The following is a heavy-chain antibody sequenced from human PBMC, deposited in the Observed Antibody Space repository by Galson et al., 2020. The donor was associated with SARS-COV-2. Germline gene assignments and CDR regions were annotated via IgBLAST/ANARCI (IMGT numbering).Heavy chain of an antibody. J-gene: IGHJ4*02. CDR2: ISPYNGNT. Sequence: ASVKVSCRTSGYPFTTYSISWVRQAPGQGLEWMGWISPYNGNTKYAQKFQDRVTMTADTSTQTAYMEVRSLRSDDTAVYYCAREHDFLTGAYPYYFDYWGQGTPVTVSS. D-gene: IGHD3-9*01. V-gene: IGHV1-18*04. CDR1: GYPFTTYS. CDR3: AREHDFLTGAYPYYFDY.